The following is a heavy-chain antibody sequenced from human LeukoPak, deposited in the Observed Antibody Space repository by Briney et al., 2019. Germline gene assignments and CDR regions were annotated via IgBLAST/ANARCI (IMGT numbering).Heavy chain of an antibody. V-gene: IGHV3-9*01. J-gene: IGHJ6*02. D-gene: IGHD2-8*01. Sequence: GGSLRLSCAASGSTFYDYAMHWVRQAPGKGLEWVSGISWNSGTKGYADSVKGRFTISRDNAKNSLYLQMDSLRGEDAALYYCAVLHYYAMDVWGQGTTVTVSS. CDR1: GSTFYDYA. CDR3: AVLHYYAMDV. CDR2: ISWNSGTK.